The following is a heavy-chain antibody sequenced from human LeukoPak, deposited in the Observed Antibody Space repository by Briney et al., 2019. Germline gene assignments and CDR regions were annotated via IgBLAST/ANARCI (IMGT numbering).Heavy chain of an antibody. CDR2: IWYDGSNK. Sequence: PGRSLRLSCAASGFTFSSYGMHWVRQAPGKGLEWVAVIWYDGSNKYYADSVKGRFTISRDNSKNTLYLQMNSLRAEDTAVYYCAKDFVYSYGYWGQGTLVTVSS. J-gene: IGHJ4*02. D-gene: IGHD5-18*01. CDR1: GFTFSSYG. V-gene: IGHV3-33*06. CDR3: AKDFVYSYGY.